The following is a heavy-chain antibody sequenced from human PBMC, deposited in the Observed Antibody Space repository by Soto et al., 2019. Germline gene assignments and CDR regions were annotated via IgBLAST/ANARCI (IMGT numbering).Heavy chain of an antibody. J-gene: IGHJ6*02. CDR1: GFTFSSYW. D-gene: IGHD2-2*03. V-gene: IGHV3-74*01. Sequence: GGSLRLSCAASGFTFSSYWMHWVRQAPGKGLVWVSRINSDGSSTSYADSVKGRFTISRDNAKNTLYLQMNSLRAEGTAVYYCARDRGYCSSTSCYGMDVWGQGATVTVSS. CDR3: ARDRGYCSSTSCYGMDV. CDR2: INSDGSST.